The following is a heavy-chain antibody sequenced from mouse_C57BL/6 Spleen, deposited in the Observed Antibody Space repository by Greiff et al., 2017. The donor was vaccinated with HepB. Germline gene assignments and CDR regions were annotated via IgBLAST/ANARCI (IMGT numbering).Heavy chain of an antibody. CDR1: GYAFSSYW. CDR3: ARNGNSPWYFDV. J-gene: IGHJ1*03. V-gene: IGHV1-80*01. CDR2: IYPGDGDT. D-gene: IGHD2-1*01. Sequence: QVQLQQSGAELVKPGASVKISCKASGYAFSSYWMNWVKQRPGKGLEWIGQIYPGDGDTNYNGKFKGKATLTADKSSGTAYMQLSSLTSEDSAVYFCARNGNSPWYFDVWGTGTTVTVSS.